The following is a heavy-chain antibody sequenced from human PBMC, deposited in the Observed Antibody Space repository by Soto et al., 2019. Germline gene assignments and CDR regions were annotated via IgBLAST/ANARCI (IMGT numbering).Heavy chain of an antibody. Sequence: GGSLRPSCAASGFTLSSCAMSLVRQAPGKGLEWVSAISGSGGSTYYADSVKGRFTISRDNSKNTLYLQMNSLRAEDTAVYYCAYSSTPFDYWGQGTLVTVSS. CDR1: GFTLSSCA. V-gene: IGHV3-23*01. CDR2: ISGSGGST. CDR3: AYSSTPFDY. D-gene: IGHD6-13*01. J-gene: IGHJ4*02.